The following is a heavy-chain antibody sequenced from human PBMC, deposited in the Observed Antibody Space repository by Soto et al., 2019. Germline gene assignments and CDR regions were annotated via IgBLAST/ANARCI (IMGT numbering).Heavy chain of an antibody. CDR1: GFTFSNFV. J-gene: IGHJ6*02. Sequence: GGSLRLSCAASGFTFSNFVMRWVRQTPGKGLEWVSTITETGGDTYYTGSVKGRFTGSRDNSKNTLYLQMTSLRAEDTALYYCTKASSDRHHMDVWGQGT. CDR2: ITETGGDT. CDR3: TKASSDRHHMDV. V-gene: IGHV3-23*01.